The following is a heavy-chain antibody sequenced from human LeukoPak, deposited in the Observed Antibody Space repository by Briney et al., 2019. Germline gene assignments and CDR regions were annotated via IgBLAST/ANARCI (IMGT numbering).Heavy chain of an antibody. V-gene: IGHV3-48*03. Sequence: GGSLRLSCAASGFTFSSYEMNWVPQAPGRGREWVTYISSSGSTIYYADSVKGRFTISRDNAKNSLYLQMNSLRAEDTAVYYCARVTYHYTDPWGQGTLVTVSS. CDR2: ISSSGSTI. CDR3: ARVTYHYTDP. D-gene: IGHD3-16*01. CDR1: GFTFSSYE. J-gene: IGHJ5*02.